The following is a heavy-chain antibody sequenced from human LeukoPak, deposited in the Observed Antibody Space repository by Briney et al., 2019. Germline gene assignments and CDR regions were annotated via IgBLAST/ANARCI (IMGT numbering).Heavy chain of an antibody. Sequence: ASVNVSFKASGYTFTCYYMHWVRQAPGQGLEWMGWINPNSGGTNYAQKFQGRVTMTRDTSISKAYMELSRLRSDDTAVYYCASSKAYDSSGYYETTCFDYWGQGTLVTVSS. CDR3: ASSKAYDSSGYYETTCFDY. CDR2: INPNSGGT. J-gene: IGHJ4*02. CDR1: GYTFTCYY. D-gene: IGHD3-22*01. V-gene: IGHV1-2*02.